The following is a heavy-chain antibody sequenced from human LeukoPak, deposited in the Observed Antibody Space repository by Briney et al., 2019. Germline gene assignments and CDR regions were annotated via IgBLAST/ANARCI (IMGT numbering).Heavy chain of an antibody. CDR2: SRNKANRYNA. J-gene: IGHJ4*02. CDR1: GFTLSSYN. D-gene: IGHD3-22*01. CDR3: MRFKYDNSGNYVGGDH. Sequence: GGSLRLSCAASGFTLSSYNMNWVRQAPGKGLEWVGRSRNKANRYNAEYAASVKGRFTISRDDSQNLLLLQMNSLKSEDTAVYYCMRFKYDNSGNYVGGDHWGQGTLVTVSS. V-gene: IGHV3-72*01.